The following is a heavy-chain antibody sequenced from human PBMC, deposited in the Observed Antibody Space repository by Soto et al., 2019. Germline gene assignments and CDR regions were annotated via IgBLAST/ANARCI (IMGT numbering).Heavy chain of an antibody. CDR1: GFTFSSYA. J-gene: IGHJ4*02. CDR2: ISYDGSNK. CDR3: AREWSGSCDY. Sequence: QVQLVESGGGVVQPGRSLRLSCAASGFTFSSYAMHWVRQAPGKGLEWVAVISYDGSNKYYADSVKGRFTISRDNSKNTLYLQMNSLRAEDTAVYYCAREWSGSCDYWGQGTLVTVSS. D-gene: IGHD1-26*01. V-gene: IGHV3-30-3*01.